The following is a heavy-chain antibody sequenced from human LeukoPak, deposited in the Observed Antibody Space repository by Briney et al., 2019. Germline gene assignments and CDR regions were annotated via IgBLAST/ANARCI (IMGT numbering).Heavy chain of an antibody. D-gene: IGHD3-10*01. CDR1: GFTFSSYG. CDR2: ISGSGGST. Sequence: GGSLRLSCAASGFTFSSYGMHWVRQAPGKGLEWVSAISGSGGSTYYADSVKGRFTISRDNSKNTLYLQMNSLRAEDTAVYYCAKDRFSMVRGDLDYWGQGTLVTVSS. CDR3: AKDRFSMVRGDLDY. V-gene: IGHV3-23*01. J-gene: IGHJ4*02.